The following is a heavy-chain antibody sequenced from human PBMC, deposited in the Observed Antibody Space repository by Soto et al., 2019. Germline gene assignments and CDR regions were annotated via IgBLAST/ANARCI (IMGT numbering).Heavy chain of an antibody. Sequence: QVQLQESGPGLVKPSETLSLTCTVSGGSISTYYWNWIRQSAGKGLEWIGRVYISGSTNYHPSLKSRVALSVATSNNQFSLKVTSVTAADTAVYYCARGGRDGFDIWGQGTMVTFS. CDR1: GGSISTYY. CDR2: VYISGST. J-gene: IGHJ3*02. CDR3: ARGGRDGFDI. V-gene: IGHV4-4*07.